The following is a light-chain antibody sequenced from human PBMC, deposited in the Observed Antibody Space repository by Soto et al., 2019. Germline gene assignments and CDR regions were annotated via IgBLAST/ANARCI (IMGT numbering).Light chain of an antibody. J-gene: IGLJ1*01. CDR3: SSYTSSSTLV. CDR1: SRDVGGYNY. CDR2: DVS. V-gene: IGLV2-14*03. Sequence: QSALTQPASVSGSPGQSITISCTGTSRDVGGYNYVSWYQHHPGKAPKLMIYDVSNRPSGVSNRFSGSKSGNTASLTISGLQADDEADYYCSSYTSSSTLVFGTGTKLTVL.